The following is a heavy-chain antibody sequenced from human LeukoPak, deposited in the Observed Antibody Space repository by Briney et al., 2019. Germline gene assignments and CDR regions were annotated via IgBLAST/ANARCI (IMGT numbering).Heavy chain of an antibody. Sequence: GGSLRLSCAASGFTFDRFTIHWVGHTPGKGLEWVSLINRRGHTFYADSVKGRFTISRDNSRNSVFLQMNSLRPEDTALYHCAKEVDCPSDCLFFHSWGQGTLVTVSS. V-gene: IGHV3-43*01. CDR2: INRRGHT. CDR3: AKEVDCPSDCLFFHS. D-gene: IGHD2-21*02. CDR1: GFTFDRFT. J-gene: IGHJ4*02.